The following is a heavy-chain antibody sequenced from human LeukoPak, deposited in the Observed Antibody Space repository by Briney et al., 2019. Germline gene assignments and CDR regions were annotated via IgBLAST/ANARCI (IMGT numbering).Heavy chain of an antibody. J-gene: IGHJ4*02. V-gene: IGHV3-7*04. D-gene: IGHD6-25*01. CDR3: ASDLDSRSGYESAH. CDR1: GFSFSSYW. CDR2: IKRDGSEK. Sequence: WGSLCLACAASGFSFSSYWMNWVRQAPGKGLEWVANIKRDGSEKYYVDSVKGRFTISTDNAKNSLYLQMNSLRAEDTAVYYCASDLDSRSGYESAHWGGRTLVTVSS.